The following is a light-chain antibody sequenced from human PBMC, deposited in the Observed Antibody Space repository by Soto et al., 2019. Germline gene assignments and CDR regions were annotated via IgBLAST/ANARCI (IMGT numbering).Light chain of an antibody. CDR1: QSVSSN. V-gene: IGKV3-15*01. CDR2: GAS. J-gene: IGKJ1*01. Sequence: EIVMTQSPATLSVSPGERATLSCRASQSVSSNLAWYQQKPGQAPRLLIYGASTSATGIPARFSGSGSGTDLTLTISSLQSEDFAVDYCQQYNNWPPWTFGQGTKVEIK. CDR3: QQYNNWPPWT.